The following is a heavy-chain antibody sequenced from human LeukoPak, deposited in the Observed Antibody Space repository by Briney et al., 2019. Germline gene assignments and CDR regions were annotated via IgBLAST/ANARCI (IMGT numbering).Heavy chain of an antibody. J-gene: IGHJ4*02. CDR1: GFTFSNYA. V-gene: IGHV3-23*01. Sequence: PGGSLRLSCAASGFTFSNYAMDWVRQAPGKGLEWVSGVSGGGGSTYYADSVKGRFTISRDNFKNTLYLQMNSLRAEDTAVYYCAKDYAEGFNFDSWGQGTLVTVSS. CDR3: AKDYAEGFNFDS. CDR2: VSGGGGST. D-gene: IGHD3-10*01.